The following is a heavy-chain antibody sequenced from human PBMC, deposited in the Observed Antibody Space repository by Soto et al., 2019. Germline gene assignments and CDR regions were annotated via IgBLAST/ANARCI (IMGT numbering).Heavy chain of an antibody. D-gene: IGHD3-9*01. CDR3: ARVVRYFDTPYGMDV. V-gene: IGHV3-23*01. CDR1: GFTCSNYA. J-gene: IGHJ6*02. CDR2: IGGSGSNT. Sequence: WGSLRLSCAASGFTCSNYAMSWVRQAPGKGLEWVSGIGGSGSNTYYADSVKGRFTISRDNSKNTLFLQMNSLRAEDTAEYYCARVVRYFDTPYGMDVWGQGTTVTVS.